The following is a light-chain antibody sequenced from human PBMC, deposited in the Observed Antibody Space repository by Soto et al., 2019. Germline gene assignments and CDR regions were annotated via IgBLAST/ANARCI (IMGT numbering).Light chain of an antibody. J-gene: IGKJ3*01. CDR1: QGISNY. CDR2: GAS. CDR3: QKYDRAPFT. V-gene: IGKV1-27*01. Sequence: DIQMTQSPSSLSAYLGDRVTITCRASQGISNYLAWYQQKPGRLPKLLLFGASTLHSGVPARFSGSGSGTLFTLTINVLLPEDVATDYCQKYDRAPFTFGTGTKVDFK.